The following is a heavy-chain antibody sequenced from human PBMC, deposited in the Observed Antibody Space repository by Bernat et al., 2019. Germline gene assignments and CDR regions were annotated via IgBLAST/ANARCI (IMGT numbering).Heavy chain of an antibody. CDR1: GFTISSSS. D-gene: IGHD1-26*01. Sequence: EVQLVESGGGLVQIGGSLRLSCAASGFTISSSSMNWVRQAPGMGLEWVSYISSSSSTIYYADSVKGRFTISRDNAKNSLYMQMNSLRVEDTAVYYCARGGANRGEDWGQGTLVT. J-gene: IGHJ4*02. CDR2: ISSSSSTI. V-gene: IGHV3-48*01. CDR3: ARGGANRGED.